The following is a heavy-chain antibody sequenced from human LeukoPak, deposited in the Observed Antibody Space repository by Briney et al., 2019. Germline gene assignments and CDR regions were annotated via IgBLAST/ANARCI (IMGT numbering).Heavy chain of an antibody. V-gene: IGHV3-21*01. D-gene: IGHD1-14*01. Sequence: GGSLRLSCAASGFTFSSYSMNWVRQAPGKGLEWVSSISSSSSYIYYADSVKGRFTISKDNAKNSLYLQMNSLRAEDTAVYYCARYRPTSYFDNWGQGTLVTVSS. CDR3: ARYRPTSYFDN. J-gene: IGHJ4*02. CDR2: ISSSSSYI. CDR1: GFTFSSYS.